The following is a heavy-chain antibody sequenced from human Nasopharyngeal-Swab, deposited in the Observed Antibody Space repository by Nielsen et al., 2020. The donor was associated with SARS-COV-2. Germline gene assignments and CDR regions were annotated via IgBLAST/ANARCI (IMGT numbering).Heavy chain of an antibody. CDR2: INPNSGGT. CDR3: ARSTYYDFWSGYYLNPDDNPGIYGMDV. D-gene: IGHD3-3*01. CDR1: GYTFTGYY. Sequence: ASVKVSCKASGYTFTGYYMHWVRQAPGQGLEWMGWINPNSGGTNYAQKFQGWVTMTRDTSISTAYMELSRLRSDDTAVYYCARSTYYDFWSGYYLNPDDNPGIYGMDVWGQGTTVTVSS. V-gene: IGHV1-2*04. J-gene: IGHJ6*02.